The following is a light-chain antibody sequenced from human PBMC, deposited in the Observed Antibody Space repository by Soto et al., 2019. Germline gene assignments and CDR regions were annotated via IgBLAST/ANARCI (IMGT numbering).Light chain of an antibody. J-gene: IGKJ1*01. CDR1: QSVLYSSNNKNY. CDR3: QQYYSTWT. CDR2: WAS. V-gene: IGKV4-1*01. Sequence: DIVMTQSPDSLAVSLGERATINCKSSQSVLYSSNNKNYLAWYQQKPGQPPKLLIYWASTRESGVPDRFSGSGSGTDVTLTISSLQAEDVAVYYCQQYYSTWTFGQGSK.